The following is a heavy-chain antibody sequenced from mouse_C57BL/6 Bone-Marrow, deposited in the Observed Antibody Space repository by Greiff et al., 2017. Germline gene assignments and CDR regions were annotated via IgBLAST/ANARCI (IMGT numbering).Heavy chain of an antibody. CDR1: GYTFTSYW. CDR2: IDPSDSST. Sequence: QVQLQQPGAELVRPGTSVKLSCKASGYTFTSYWLHWVKQRPGQGLEWIGVIDPSDSSTNYNQKFKGKATLTVDTASSTAYMQLSSRTSEDSAVYYCARWGDYWGQGTTLTVSS. J-gene: IGHJ2*01. CDR3: ARWGDY. V-gene: IGHV1-59*01.